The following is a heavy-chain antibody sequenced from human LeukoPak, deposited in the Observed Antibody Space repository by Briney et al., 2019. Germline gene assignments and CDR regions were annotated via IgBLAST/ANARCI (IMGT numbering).Heavy chain of an antibody. V-gene: IGHV4-38-2*01. CDR3: ALGYTTGWYYFDL. CDR2: LYYGRT. Sequence: SHTQSLTCAVSGYSISSGYYWGWIRQPPGKGLDWIGSLYYGRTYYNPSLKSRITISVDPSKTQFSLKLNSVTAADTAVYYCALGYTTGWYYFDLWGRGTLVTVSS. D-gene: IGHD6-19*01. CDR1: GYSISSGYY. J-gene: IGHJ2*01.